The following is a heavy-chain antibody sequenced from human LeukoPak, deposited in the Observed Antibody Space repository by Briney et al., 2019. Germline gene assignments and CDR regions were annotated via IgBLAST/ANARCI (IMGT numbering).Heavy chain of an antibody. CDR1: GYTFIDQY. CDR2: VEPDGGET. Sequence: GASVKVSCKASGYTFIDQYIHWVLQAPGKGLEWMGRVEPDGGETIYADKFKGRVTITADTSTGIAYMELISLRSEDTAVYYCATGPCTNTDCEAFDYWGQGTLVTVSS. D-gene: IGHD2-8*01. J-gene: IGHJ4*02. CDR3: ATGPCTNTDCEAFDY. V-gene: IGHV1-69-2*01.